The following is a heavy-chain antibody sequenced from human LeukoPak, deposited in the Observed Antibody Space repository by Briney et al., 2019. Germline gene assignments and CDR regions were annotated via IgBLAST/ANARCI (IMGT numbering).Heavy chain of an antibody. D-gene: IGHD4-17*01. CDR1: GYTFTSYY. J-gene: IGHJ4*02. CDR3: ARETTTVTTLDY. V-gene: IGHV1-46*01. CDR2: IDPSGGST. Sequence: ASVKVSCKASGYTFTSYYMHWVRQAPGQGLEWMGIIDPSGGSTSYAQKFQGRVTMTRDTSTSTVYMELSSLRSEDTAVYYCARETTTVTTLDYWGQGTLVTVSS.